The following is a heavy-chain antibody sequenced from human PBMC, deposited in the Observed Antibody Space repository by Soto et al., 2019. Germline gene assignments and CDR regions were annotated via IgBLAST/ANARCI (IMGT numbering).Heavy chain of an antibody. Sequence: SETMSLTCGVYGGCCSSYNWSLSRPPPGKGLEWIGEINHSGSTNYNPSLKSRVTISVDTSKNQFSLKLSSVTAADTVVYYCASTSRAYYGMDVWGHGTTDT. CDR1: GGCCSSYN. V-gene: IGHV4-34*01. J-gene: IGHJ6*02. CDR3: ASTSRAYYGMDV. D-gene: IGHD1-26*01. CDR2: INHSGST.